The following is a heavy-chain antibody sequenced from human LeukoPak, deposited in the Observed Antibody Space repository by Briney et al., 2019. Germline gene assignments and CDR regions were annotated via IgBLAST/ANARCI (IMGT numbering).Heavy chain of an antibody. CDR1: GXSFTSYC. V-gene: IGHV5-10-1*01. J-gene: IGHJ4*02. D-gene: IGHD6-6*01. Sequence: GESLKISFKGSGXSFTSYCITWVRQMPGKGLEWMGRIDPGDSYTKYSPSFQGHVSISADKSISTAYLQWSSLTASDTAIYYCARDANLKYLDNWGQGTLVTVSS. CDR2: IDPGDSYT. CDR3: ARDANLKYLDN.